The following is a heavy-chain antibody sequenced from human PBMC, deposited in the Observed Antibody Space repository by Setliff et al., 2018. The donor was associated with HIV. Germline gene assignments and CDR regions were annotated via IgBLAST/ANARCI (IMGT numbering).Heavy chain of an antibody. D-gene: IGHD6-13*01. J-gene: IGHJ1*01. CDR1: GGSFSSYA. Sequence: ASVKVSCKASGGSFSSYAISWVRQAPGQGLEWMGGIIPIFGTAKYAQKFQGRVTITTDESTSTAYMELSSLGSEDTAVYYCATDPGYSSTWYSESFQHWGQGTVVTVSS. CDR2: IIPIFGTA. V-gene: IGHV1-69*05. CDR3: ATDPGYSSTWYSESFQH.